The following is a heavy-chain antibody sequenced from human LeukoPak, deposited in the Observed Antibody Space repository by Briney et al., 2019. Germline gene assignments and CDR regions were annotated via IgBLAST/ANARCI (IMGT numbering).Heavy chain of an antibody. CDR3: AKVPDYYGSGRYH. CDR2: ISTSGSTI. D-gene: IGHD3-10*01. CDR1: GFTFSSYD. J-gene: IGHJ4*02. V-gene: IGHV3-48*03. Sequence: GGSLRLSWAASGFTFSSYDMNWLRQAPGKGLEWVSYISTSGSTIYYADSVKGRFTISRDNAKNSLYLQMNSLRAEDTAVYYCAKVPDYYGSGRYHWGQGTLVTVSS.